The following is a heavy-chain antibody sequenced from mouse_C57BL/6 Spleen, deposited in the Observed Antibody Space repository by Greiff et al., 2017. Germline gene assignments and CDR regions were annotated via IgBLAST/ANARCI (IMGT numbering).Heavy chain of an antibody. Sequence: QVQLQQSGAELVKPGASVKLSCKASGYTFTEYTIHWVKQRSGQGLEWIGWFYPGSGSIKYNEKFKDKATLTADKSSSTVYMELSRLTSEDSAVYFCARHEGDDGYYDDYAMDYWGQGTSGTVSS. V-gene: IGHV1-62-2*01. D-gene: IGHD2-3*01. CDR2: FYPGSGSI. CDR3: ARHEGDDGYYDDYAMDY. J-gene: IGHJ4*01. CDR1: GYTFTEYT.